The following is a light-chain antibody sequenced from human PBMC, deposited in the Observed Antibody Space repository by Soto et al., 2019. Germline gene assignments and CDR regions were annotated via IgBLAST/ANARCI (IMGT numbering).Light chain of an antibody. Sequence: DVRMTQSPSSLSASVGDTITITCRASRTINTYLNWFQQKPGKAPKLLIYAASSLQSGVPSRFSGSGSGTDFTLTISSLQPEDFATYYCQQSYSTLWTFGQGTKVDIK. J-gene: IGKJ1*01. CDR2: AAS. CDR3: QQSYSTLWT. V-gene: IGKV1-39*01. CDR1: RTINTY.